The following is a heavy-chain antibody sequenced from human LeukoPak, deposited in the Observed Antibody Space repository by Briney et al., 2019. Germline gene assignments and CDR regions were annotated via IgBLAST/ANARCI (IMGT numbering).Heavy chain of an antibody. D-gene: IGHD3-10*01. V-gene: IGHV4-34*01. CDR3: ARVTYYGSGSYYNDYYYYMDV. Sequence: PSETLSLTCAVYGGSFSGYYWSWIRQPPGKGLEWIGSIYYSGSTYYNPSLKSRVTISVDTSKNQFSLKLSSVTAADTAVYYCARVTYYGSGSYYNDYYYYMDVWGKGTTVTVSS. CDR1: GGSFSGYY. J-gene: IGHJ6*03. CDR2: IYYSGST.